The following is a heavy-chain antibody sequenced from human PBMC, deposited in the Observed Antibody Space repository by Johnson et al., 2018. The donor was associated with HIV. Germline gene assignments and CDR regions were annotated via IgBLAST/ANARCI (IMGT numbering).Heavy chain of an antibody. Sequence: EVQLVESGGGVVRPGGSLRLSCTASGFMFDDYGMNWVRQAPGKGLEWVSGINWNGGSTGYADSMKGRFTISRDNAKNSLYLQMNSLRAEETAVYYCARGGQLVLDAFDIWGQGTMVTVSS. CDR2: INWNGGST. D-gene: IGHD6-6*01. V-gene: IGHV3-20*04. CDR1: GFMFDDYG. J-gene: IGHJ3*02. CDR3: ARGGQLVLDAFDI.